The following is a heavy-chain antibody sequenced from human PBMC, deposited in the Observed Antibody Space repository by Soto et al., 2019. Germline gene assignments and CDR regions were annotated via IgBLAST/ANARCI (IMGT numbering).Heavy chain of an antibody. V-gene: IGHV3-30*18. J-gene: IGHJ3*02. CDR1: GFTFSSYG. CDR2: ISYDGSNK. D-gene: IGHD3-22*01. CDR3: AKGPTYYYDSSSPGAFDI. Sequence: PGGSLRLSCAASGFTFSSYGMHWVRQAPGKGLEWVAVISYDGSNKYYADSVKGRFTISRDNSKNTLYLQMNSLRAEDTAVYYCAKGPTYYYDSSSPGAFDIWGQGTMVTVSS.